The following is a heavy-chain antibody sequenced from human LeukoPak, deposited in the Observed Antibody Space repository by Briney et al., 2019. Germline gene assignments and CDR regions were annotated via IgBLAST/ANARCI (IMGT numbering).Heavy chain of an antibody. V-gene: IGHV4-59*01. CDR3: ARAPYCSGGSCYSGAFDI. D-gene: IGHD2-15*01. CDR1: GGSISSYY. J-gene: IGHJ3*02. Sequence: SETLSLTCTVSGGSISSYYWSWIRQPPGKGLEWIGYIYYSGGTNYNPSLKSRVTISVDTSKNQFSLKLSSVTAADTAVYYCARAPYCSGGSCYSGAFDIWGQGTMVTVSS. CDR2: IYYSGGT.